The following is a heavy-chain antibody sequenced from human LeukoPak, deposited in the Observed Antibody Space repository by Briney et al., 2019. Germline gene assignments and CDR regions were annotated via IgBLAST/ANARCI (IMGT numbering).Heavy chain of an antibody. D-gene: IGHD2-15*01. CDR1: GFTFSSYG. V-gene: IGHV3-33*01. CDR2: IWYDGSNK. CDR3: ARGSYCSGGSCDYYYGMDV. Sequence: GESLRLSCAASGFTFSSYGMHWVRQAPGKGLEWVAVIWYDGSNKYYADSVKGRFTISRDNSKNTLYLQMDSLRAEDTAVYYCARGSYCSGGSCDYYYGMDVWGQGTTVTVSS. J-gene: IGHJ6*02.